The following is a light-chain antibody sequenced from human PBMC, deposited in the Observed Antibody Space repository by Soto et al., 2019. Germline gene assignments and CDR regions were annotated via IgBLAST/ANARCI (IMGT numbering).Light chain of an antibody. CDR3: QKHDSAPFT. J-gene: IGKJ3*01. CDR2: DTS. Sequence: EVVMTQSPATLSVSPGEGVTLSCRANQGIGDTLAWYQHKPGQTPRLLIYDTSTRATGVPARFSGSRSGPEFTLTINSLQSEDIATYYCQKHDSAPFTFGPGTKLDIK. CDR1: QGIGDT. V-gene: IGKV3-15*01.